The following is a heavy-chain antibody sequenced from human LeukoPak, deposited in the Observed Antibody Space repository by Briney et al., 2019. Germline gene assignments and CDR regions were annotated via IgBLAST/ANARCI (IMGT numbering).Heavy chain of an antibody. Sequence: SETLSLTCAVYGGSFSGYYWSWVGQPPGKGLEGRGEINHSGSTNYNPSLKSRVTISVDTSKNQFSLNLSSVTPADTAVYYCASSRRWFGEYNNWGQGTLVTVSS. V-gene: IGHV4-34*01. CDR1: GGSFSGYY. D-gene: IGHD3-10*01. CDR2: INHSGST. J-gene: IGHJ4*02. CDR3: ASSRRWFGEYNN.